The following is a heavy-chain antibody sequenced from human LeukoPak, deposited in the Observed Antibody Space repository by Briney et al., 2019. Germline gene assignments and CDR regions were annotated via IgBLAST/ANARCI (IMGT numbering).Heavy chain of an antibody. V-gene: IGHV3-30-3*01. Sequence: PGGSLRLSCAASGFTFSSYAMHWVRQAPGKGLEWVAVISYDGSNKYYADSVKGRFTISRDNSKNTLYLQMNSLRAEDTAVYYCARDQVSGWYGAGLDAFDIWGQGTMVTVSS. J-gene: IGHJ3*02. CDR2: ISYDGSNK. CDR3: ARDQVSGWYGAGLDAFDI. CDR1: GFTFSSYA. D-gene: IGHD6-19*01.